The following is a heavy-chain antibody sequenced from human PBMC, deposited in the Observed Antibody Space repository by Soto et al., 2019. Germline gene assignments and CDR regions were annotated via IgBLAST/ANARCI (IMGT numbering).Heavy chain of an antibody. J-gene: IGHJ4*02. D-gene: IGHD3-10*01. V-gene: IGHV4-4*02. Sequence: TLSLTCAVSGGFTSTNNWWSWVRQPPGKGLEWIGDAYHSGSTEYNPSLKSRVSISVDKSKNQISLKLTSATAADTAVYYCARSPPSSYYGGSGTFDYWGQGTLVTVSS. CDR2: AYHSGST. CDR3: ARSPPSSYYGGSGTFDY. CDR1: GGFTSTNNW.